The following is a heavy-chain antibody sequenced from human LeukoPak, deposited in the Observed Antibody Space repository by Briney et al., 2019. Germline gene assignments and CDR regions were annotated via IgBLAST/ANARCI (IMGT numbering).Heavy chain of an antibody. CDR2: IIPIFGTA. CDR1: GGTFSSYA. CDR3: ARDNYDSSGYYHTGPLYYYYMDV. J-gene: IGHJ6*03. Sequence: SVKVSCKASGGTFSSYAISWVRQAPGQGLEWMGGIIPIFGTANYAQKFQGRVTITADESTSTAYMELSSLRSEDTAVYYCARDNYDSSGYYHTGPLYYYYMDVWGKGTTVTISS. D-gene: IGHD3-22*01. V-gene: IGHV1-69*13.